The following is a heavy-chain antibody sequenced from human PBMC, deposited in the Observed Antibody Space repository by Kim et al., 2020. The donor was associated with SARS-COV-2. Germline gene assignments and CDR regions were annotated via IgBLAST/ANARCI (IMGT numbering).Heavy chain of an antibody. Sequence: SRVTISVDTSKNQFSLKLSSVTAADTAVYYCARVPGHITMVRGARGGMDVWGQGTTVTVSS. CDR3: ARVPGHITMVRGARGGMDV. J-gene: IGHJ6*02. D-gene: IGHD3-10*01. V-gene: IGHV4-59*01.